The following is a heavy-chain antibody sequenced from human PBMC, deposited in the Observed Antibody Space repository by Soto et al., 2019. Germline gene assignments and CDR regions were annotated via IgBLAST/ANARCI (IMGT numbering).Heavy chain of an antibody. Sequence: QVQLVESGGGLVKPGGSLRLSCAASGFTFSDYYMSWIRQAPGKGLEWVSYISSSGRTIYYADSVKGRFTISRDNAKNSLYLQMNRLRAADTAVYYCAREDGYNYSPYYYYDYGMDVWGQGTKVTASS. J-gene: IGHJ6*02. D-gene: IGHD5-18*01. CDR3: AREDGYNYSPYYYYDYGMDV. CDR2: ISSSGRTI. CDR1: GFTFSDYY. V-gene: IGHV3-11*01.